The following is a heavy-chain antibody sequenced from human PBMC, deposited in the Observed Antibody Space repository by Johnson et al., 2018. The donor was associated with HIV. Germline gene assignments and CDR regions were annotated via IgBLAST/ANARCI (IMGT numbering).Heavy chain of an antibody. Sequence: QVQLLESGGGVVQPGRSLRLSCAASGFLFSRYAMHWVRQAPGKGLEWVAVLFSGGTTYYADSVKGRFTISRDNSKNTLYLQMNSLRAEDTAVYYCARACRDGYTCDAFDIWGQGTMVTVSS. CDR3: ARACRDGYTCDAFDI. V-gene: IGHV3-30*14. CDR2: LFSGGTT. D-gene: IGHD5-24*01. CDR1: GFLFSRYA. J-gene: IGHJ3*02.